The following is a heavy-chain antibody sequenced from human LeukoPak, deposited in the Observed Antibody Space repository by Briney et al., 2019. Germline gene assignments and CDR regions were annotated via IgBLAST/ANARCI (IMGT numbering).Heavy chain of an antibody. J-gene: IGHJ4*02. CDR3: ARDSAGYYDYVWGSYRCFDY. D-gene: IGHD3-16*02. CDR2: ISSSSSTI. CDR1: GFTFSSYS. Sequence: PGGSLRLSCAASGFTFSSYSMNWVRQVAGEGLGWVSYISSSSSTIYYANSVKGRFTISRDNAKNSLYLQMNSLRAEDTAVYYCARDSAGYYDYVWGSYRCFDYWGQGTLVTVSS. V-gene: IGHV3-48*01.